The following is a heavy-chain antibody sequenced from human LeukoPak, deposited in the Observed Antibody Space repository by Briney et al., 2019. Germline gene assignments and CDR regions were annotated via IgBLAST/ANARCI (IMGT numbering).Heavy chain of an antibody. CDR2: INPSGGST. CDR3: AREGGGQYGDYEAAFDI. V-gene: IGHV1-46*01. Sequence: GASVRVSCKASGDTFTSYYMHWVRQAPGQGLEWMGLINPSGGSTNYAQKFQSRVTMTRDISTSTVYMEMSSLRSEDTAVYYCAREGGGQYGDYEAAFDIWGQGTMVTVSS. D-gene: IGHD4-17*01. J-gene: IGHJ3*02. CDR1: GDTFTSYY.